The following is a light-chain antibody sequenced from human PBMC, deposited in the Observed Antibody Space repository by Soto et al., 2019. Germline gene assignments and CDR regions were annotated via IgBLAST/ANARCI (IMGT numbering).Light chain of an antibody. CDR1: QSVRNY. CDR3: QQYDNWPLT. V-gene: IGKV3-15*01. CDR2: GAS. Sequence: EIVMTQSPATLSVSPGERATLSCRASQSVRNYLAWYQQKSGQAPRLLIYGASTRANGIPARFSGSGSGTEFTLTIGSMQSEDFAVYYCQQYDNWPLTFGGGTKVEIK. J-gene: IGKJ4*01.